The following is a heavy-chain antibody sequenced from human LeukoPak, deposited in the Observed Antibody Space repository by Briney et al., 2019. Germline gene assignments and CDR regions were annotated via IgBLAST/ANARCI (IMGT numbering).Heavy chain of an antibody. CDR3: AKGGNGYCSNGICSSRAVAAIDY. CDR2: ISGGGGSK. V-gene: IGHV3-23*01. D-gene: IGHD2-8*01. J-gene: IGHJ4*02. CDR1: GFTFSTYA. Sequence: GGSLRLSCAASGFTFSTYAMSWVRKAPGKGLEWVSGISGGGGSKYYADSEKGRFTISRDNSRNAHYLQMNSVRAEDTAVYHCAKGGNGYCSNGICSSRAVAAIDYWGQGTLVTVSS.